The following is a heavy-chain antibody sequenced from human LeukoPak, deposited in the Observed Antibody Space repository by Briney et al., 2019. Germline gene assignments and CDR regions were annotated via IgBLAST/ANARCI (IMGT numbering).Heavy chain of an antibody. CDR3: ARQFVGYSFFDY. CDR2: IYYSGST. D-gene: IGHD5-18*01. Sequence: SETLSLTCTVSGGSISSSSYYWGWLRQPPGKGLEWIGSIYYSGSTYYNPSLKSRVTISVDTSKNQFSLKLSSVTAADTAVYYCARQFVGYSFFDYWGQGTLVTVSS. V-gene: IGHV4-39*01. CDR1: GGSISSSSYY. J-gene: IGHJ4*02.